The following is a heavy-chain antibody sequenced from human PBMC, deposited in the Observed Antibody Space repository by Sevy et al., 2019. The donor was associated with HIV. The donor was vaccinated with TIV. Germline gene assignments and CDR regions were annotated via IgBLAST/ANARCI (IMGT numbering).Heavy chain of an antibody. CDR1: GFKFDDHT. CDR3: AKDVGGCRGFDY. D-gene: IGHD2-15*01. V-gene: IGHV3-43*01. J-gene: IGHJ4*02. CDR2: IGGDKKKS. Sequence: GGSLRLSCGASGFKFDDHTMHWVRQAPGKGLQWVSFIGGDKKKSSYASSVQGRFSISRDNRRNTLYLQMHSLRIEDTGLYVCAKDVGGCRGFDYWGQGTLVTVSS.